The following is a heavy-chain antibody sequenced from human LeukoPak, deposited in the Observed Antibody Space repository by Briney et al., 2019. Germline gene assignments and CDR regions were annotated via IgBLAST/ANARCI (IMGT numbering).Heavy chain of an antibody. D-gene: IGHD6-19*01. CDR3: ARVWMRLAVAAHGGNNWFDP. J-gene: IGHJ5*02. CDR2: ISSSSSYI. CDR1: GFTFSSYS. Sequence: GGSLRLSCAASGFTFSSYSMNWVRQAPGKGLEWVSSISSSSSYIYYAGSVKGRFTISRDNAKNSLYLQMNSLRAEDTAVYYCARVWMRLAVAAHGGNNWFDPWGQGTLVTVSS. V-gene: IGHV3-21*01.